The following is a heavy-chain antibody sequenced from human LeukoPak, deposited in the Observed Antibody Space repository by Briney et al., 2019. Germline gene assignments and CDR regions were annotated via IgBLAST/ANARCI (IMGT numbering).Heavy chain of an antibody. V-gene: IGHV3-20*04. D-gene: IGHD3-10*01. J-gene: IGHJ4*02. CDR1: RFTFDDYG. CDR3: ARGYGSGEDGDY. CDR2: INWNGGST. Sequence: GGSLRLSCAASRFTFDDYGMSWVRQAPGKGLEWVSGINWNGGSTGYADSLKGRFTISRDNAKNSLYLQMNSLRAEDTALYYCARGYGSGEDGDYWGQGTLVTVSS.